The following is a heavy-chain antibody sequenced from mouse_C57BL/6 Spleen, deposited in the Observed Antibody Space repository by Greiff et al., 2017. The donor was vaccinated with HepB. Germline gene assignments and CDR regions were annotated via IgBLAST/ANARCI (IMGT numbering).Heavy chain of an antibody. CDR1: GYTFTSYW. CDR3: ARSPNYDYDPAWFAY. CDR2: IDPSDSYT. J-gene: IGHJ3*01. V-gene: IGHV1-59*01. Sequence: QVQLQQPGAELVRPGTSVKLSCKASGYTFTSYWMHWVKQRPGQGLEWIGVIDPSDSYTNYNQKFKGKATLTVDTSSSTAYMQLSSLTSEDSAVYYCARSPNYDYDPAWFAYWGQGTLVTVSA. D-gene: IGHD2-4*01.